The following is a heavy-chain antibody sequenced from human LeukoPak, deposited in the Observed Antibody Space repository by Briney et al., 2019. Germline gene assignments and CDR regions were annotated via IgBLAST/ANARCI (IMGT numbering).Heavy chain of an antibody. Sequence: GGSLRLSCAASGFTFSSYSMNWVRQAPGKGLEWVSSISSSSSYIYYADSVKSRFTISRDNAKNSLYLQMNSLRAEDTAVYYCAPQGDDYVWGSYRPNNWFDPWGQGTLVTVSS. CDR1: GFTFSSYS. V-gene: IGHV3-21*01. J-gene: IGHJ5*02. CDR3: APQGDDYVWGSYRPNNWFDP. CDR2: ISSSSSYI. D-gene: IGHD3-16*02.